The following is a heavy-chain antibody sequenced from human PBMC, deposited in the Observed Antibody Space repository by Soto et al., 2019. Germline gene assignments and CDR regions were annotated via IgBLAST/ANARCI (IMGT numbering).Heavy chain of an antibody. J-gene: IGHJ6*02. Sequence: EVQLVDSGGGLVQPGGSLRLSCAASGFTFSRYGMRWVRQFTGKGLEWVSAIGTAGDTYYSDSVRGRFTISRDNGKNSLYLQMNSLRVGDTAVYYCARVSSYGMDVWGPGTTVTVS. CDR2: IGTAGDT. CDR1: GFTFSRYG. V-gene: IGHV3-13*04. CDR3: ARVSSYGMDV.